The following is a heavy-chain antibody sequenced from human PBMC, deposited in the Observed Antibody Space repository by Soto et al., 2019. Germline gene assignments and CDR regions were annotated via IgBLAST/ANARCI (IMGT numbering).Heavy chain of an antibody. D-gene: IGHD6-13*01. J-gene: IGHJ6*02. CDR1: GGTFSSYA. Sequence: SVKVSFKASGGTFSSYAISWVRQAPGQGLEWMGGIIPIFGTANYAQKFQGRVTITADESTSTAYMELSSLRSEDTAVYYCARGYSSSWPVLYYGMDVWGQGTTVTVSS. V-gene: IGHV1-69*13. CDR3: ARGYSSSWPVLYYGMDV. CDR2: IIPIFGTA.